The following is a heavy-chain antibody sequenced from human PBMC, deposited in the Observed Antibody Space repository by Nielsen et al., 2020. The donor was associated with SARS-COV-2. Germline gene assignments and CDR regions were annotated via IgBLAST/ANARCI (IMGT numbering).Heavy chain of an antibody. V-gene: IGHV3-64*04. CDR3: AKGPPNYYGSGSYYFDWFDP. D-gene: IGHD3-10*01. CDR2: ISSNGGST. J-gene: IGHJ5*02. Sequence: WIRQPPGKGLEYVSAISSNGGSTYYADSVKGRFTISRDNSKNTLYLQMNSLRAEDTAVYYCAKGPPNYYGSGSYYFDWFDPWGQGTLVTVSS.